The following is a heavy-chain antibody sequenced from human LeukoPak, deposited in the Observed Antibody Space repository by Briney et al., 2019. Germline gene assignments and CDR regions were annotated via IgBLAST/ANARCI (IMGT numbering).Heavy chain of an antibody. Sequence: GSLRLSCAASGFTFNIFDMHWVRQAPGKGLDWVAFLKYDGGIKDYADFVKDRFIISRDNSKNTLYLQLNSLRVEDTAVYYCAGDRGEKNFDYWGQGTMVTVSS. CDR3: AGDRGEKNFDY. V-gene: IGHV3-30*02. CDR2: LKYDGGIK. CDR1: GFTFNIFD. D-gene: IGHD2-21*01. J-gene: IGHJ4*02.